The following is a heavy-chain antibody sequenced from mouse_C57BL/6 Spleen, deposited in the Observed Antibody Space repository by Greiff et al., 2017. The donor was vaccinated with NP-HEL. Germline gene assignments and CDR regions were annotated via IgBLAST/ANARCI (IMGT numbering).Heavy chain of an antibody. J-gene: IGHJ2*01. CDR2: INPNNGGT. V-gene: IGHV1-22*01. CDR3: ARDWDYGSSPFDY. D-gene: IGHD1-1*01. CDR1: GYTFTDYN. Sequence: VQLQQSGPELVKPGASVKMSCKASGYTFTDYNMHWVKQSHGKSLEWIGYINPNNGGTSYNQKFKGKATLTVNKSSSTAYMELRSLTSEDSAVYYCARDWDYGSSPFDYWGQGTTLTVSS.